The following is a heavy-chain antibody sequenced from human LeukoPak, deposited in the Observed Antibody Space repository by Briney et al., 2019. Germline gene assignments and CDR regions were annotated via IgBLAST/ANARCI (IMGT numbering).Heavy chain of an antibody. CDR1: GFTFGDYP. CDR3: SRAVRVSGDAFDF. J-gene: IGHJ3*01. CDR2: IRNKDYGETT. V-gene: IGHV3-49*03. Sequence: GRSLRLSCSTSGFTFGDYPMSWFRQAPGKGLEWVGYIRNKDYGETTEYAASVKGRSTISRDDSESIAYLQIHSPKTEDTGVYYCSRAVRVSGDAFDFWGQGTMVTVSS.